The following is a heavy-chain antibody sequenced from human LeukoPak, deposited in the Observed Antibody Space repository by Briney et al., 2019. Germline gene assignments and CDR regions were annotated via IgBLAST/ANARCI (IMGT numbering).Heavy chain of an antibody. D-gene: IGHD3-22*01. CDR1: GYTFTGYY. V-gene: IGHV1-2*02. Sequence: ASVKVSCKASGYTFTGYYMHWVRQAPGQGLEWMGWINPNSGGTNYAQKFQGRVTMTRDTSISTAYMELSSLRSDDTAIYHCARAAPMNGYYSVGTDAFDVWGQGTIVIVSS. CDR3: ARAAPMNGYYSVGTDAFDV. J-gene: IGHJ3*01. CDR2: INPNSGGT.